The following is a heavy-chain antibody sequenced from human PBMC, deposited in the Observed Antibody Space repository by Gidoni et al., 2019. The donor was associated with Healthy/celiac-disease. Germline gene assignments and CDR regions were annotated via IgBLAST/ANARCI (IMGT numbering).Heavy chain of an antibody. CDR3: ARTEHSSSWYPDFDI. Sequence: QLQLQESGPGLVKPSETLSLTCTVPGGSISSSSYYWGWIRQPPGKGLELIGRFSYSGSTYYNPSLKSRVTISVDTSKNQFSLKLSSVTAADTAVYYCARTEHSSSWYPDFDIWGQGTMVTVSS. CDR2: FSYSGST. V-gene: IGHV4-39*01. D-gene: IGHD6-13*01. CDR1: GGSISSSSYY. J-gene: IGHJ3*02.